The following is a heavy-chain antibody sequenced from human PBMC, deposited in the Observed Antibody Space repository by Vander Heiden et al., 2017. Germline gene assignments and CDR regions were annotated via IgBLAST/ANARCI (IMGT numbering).Heavy chain of an antibody. V-gene: IGHV3-23*01. CDR3: AKVDYDILTGYNY. D-gene: IGHD3-9*01. CDR1: GFTFSSYA. J-gene: IGHJ4*02. Sequence: EVQLLESGGGLVQPGGSLRLSCAASGFTFSSYAMSWVRQAPGKGLEWVSAISGNGGSTYYADSVKGRFTISRDNSKNTLYLQMNSLRAEDTAVYYCAKVDYDILTGYNYWGQGTLVTVSS. CDR2: ISGNGGST.